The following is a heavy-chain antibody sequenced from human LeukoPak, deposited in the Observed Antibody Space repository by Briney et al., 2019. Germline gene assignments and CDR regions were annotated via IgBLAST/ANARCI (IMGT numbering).Heavy chain of an antibody. Sequence: SETLSLTCTVSGGSISSYYWSWIRQPPGKGLEWIGYIYYSGSTNYNPSLKSRVTISVDTSKNQFSLKLSSETAADTAVYYCARVPLWRGAFDIWGQGTMVTVSS. D-gene: IGHD2-21*01. CDR1: GGSISSYY. CDR2: IYYSGST. CDR3: ARVPLWRGAFDI. J-gene: IGHJ3*02. V-gene: IGHV4-59*12.